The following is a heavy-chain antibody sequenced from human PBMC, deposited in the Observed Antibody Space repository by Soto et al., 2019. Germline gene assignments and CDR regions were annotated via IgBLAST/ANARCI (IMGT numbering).Heavy chain of an antibody. CDR1: GFTFSSYW. CDR3: ARGGRYSSSWRERGDYYYYYGMDV. D-gene: IGHD6-13*01. CDR2: IKQDGSEK. J-gene: IGHJ6*02. Sequence: EVQLVESGGGLVQPGGSLRLSCAASGFTFSSYWMSWVRQAPGKGLEWVANIKQDGSEKYYVDSVKGRFTISRDNAKNSLYLQRNSLRAEDTAVYYCARGGRYSSSWRERGDYYYYYGMDVWGQGTTVTVSS. V-gene: IGHV3-7*01.